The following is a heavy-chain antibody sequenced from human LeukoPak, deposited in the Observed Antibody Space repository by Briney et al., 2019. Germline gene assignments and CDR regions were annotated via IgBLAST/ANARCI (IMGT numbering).Heavy chain of an antibody. CDR1: GGTFSSYA. CDR2: IIPIFGTA. J-gene: IGHJ3*02. Sequence: SVKVSCKASGGTFSSYAISWVRQAPGQGLEWMGGIIPIFGTANYAQKFQGRVTITTGESTSTAYMELRSLRSDDTAVYYCAGVKGAYYYDSSGYYWDAFDIWGQGTMVTVSS. D-gene: IGHD3-22*01. V-gene: IGHV1-69*05. CDR3: AGVKGAYYYDSSGYYWDAFDI.